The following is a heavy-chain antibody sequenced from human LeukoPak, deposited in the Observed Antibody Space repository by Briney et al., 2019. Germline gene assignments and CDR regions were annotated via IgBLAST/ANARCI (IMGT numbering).Heavy chain of an antibody. V-gene: IGHV4-59*01. CDR3: ARERNYETIDY. D-gene: IGHD3-3*01. CDR1: GGSIGSYY. J-gene: IGHJ4*02. Sequence: SETLSLTCTVSGGSIGSYYWSWIRQPLGKGLEWIGYIYYSGSTNYNPSLKSRVTISVDTSKNQFSLKLSSVTAADTAVYYCARERNYETIDYWGQGTLVTVSS. CDR2: IYYSGST.